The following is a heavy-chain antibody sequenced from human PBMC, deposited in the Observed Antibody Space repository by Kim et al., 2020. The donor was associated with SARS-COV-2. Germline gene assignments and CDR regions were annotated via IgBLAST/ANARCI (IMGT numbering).Heavy chain of an antibody. D-gene: IGHD4-17*01. CDR1: GGSISSSNW. CDR3: ARLNYGGNSDFDY. J-gene: IGHJ4*02. V-gene: IGHV4-4*02. Sequence: SETLSLTCAVSGGSISSSNWWSWVRQPPGKGLEWIGEIYHSGSTNYNPSLKSRVTISVDKSKNQFSLKLSSVTAADTAVYYCARLNYGGNSDFDYWGQGTLVTVSS. CDR2: IYHSGST.